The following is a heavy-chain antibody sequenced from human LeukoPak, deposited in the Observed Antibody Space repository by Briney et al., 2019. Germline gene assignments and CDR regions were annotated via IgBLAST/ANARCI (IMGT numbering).Heavy chain of an antibody. D-gene: IGHD3-10*01. CDR3: ARVPGVYRVRGSGSYYFGY. J-gene: IGHJ4*02. CDR2: ISTYTGDT. CDR1: GYTFTNYA. V-gene: IGHV1-18*01. Sequence: ASVKVSCKASGYTFTNYAITWVRQAPGQGLEWMGWISTYTGDTKYAHNFKGRLTMTTDTSTRTVHMDLRSLRSDDTAVYYCARVPGVYRVRGSGSYYFGYWGQGTLVTVSS.